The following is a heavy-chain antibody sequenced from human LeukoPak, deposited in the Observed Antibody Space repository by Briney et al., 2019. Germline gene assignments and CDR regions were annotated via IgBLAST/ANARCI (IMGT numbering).Heavy chain of an antibody. CDR1: GGTFSSYA. V-gene: IGHV1-69*13. Sequence: PVKVSFKASGGTFSSYAISWVRQAPGQGLEWMGGIIPIFGTANYAQKFQGRVTITADESTSTAYMELSSLRSEDTAVYYCARCSSTSCYAGHWFDPWGQGTLVTVSS. D-gene: IGHD2-2*01. CDR2: IIPIFGTA. J-gene: IGHJ5*02. CDR3: ARCSSTSCYAGHWFDP.